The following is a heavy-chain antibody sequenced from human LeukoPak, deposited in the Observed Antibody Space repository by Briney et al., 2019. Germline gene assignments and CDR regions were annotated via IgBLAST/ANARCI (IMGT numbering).Heavy chain of an antibody. J-gene: IGHJ4*02. CDR3: AKDKDSSSWYFDY. Sequence: GRSLRLSCAASGFTFDDYAMHWVRQAPGKGLEWVSGISWNSGSIGYADSVKGRFTISRDNAKNSLYLQMHSLRAEDTALYYCAKDKDSSSWYFDYWGQGTLVTVSS. CDR1: GFTFDDYA. V-gene: IGHV3-9*01. D-gene: IGHD6-13*01. CDR2: ISWNSGSI.